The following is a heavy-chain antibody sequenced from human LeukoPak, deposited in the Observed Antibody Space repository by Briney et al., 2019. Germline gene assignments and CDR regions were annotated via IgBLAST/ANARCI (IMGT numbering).Heavy chain of an antibody. CDR1: GYTFTSYY. J-gene: IGHJ3*02. CDR2: INPSGGTT. CDR3: ARGLQQLADVFDI. Sequence: ASVKVFCKASGYTFTSYYMHWVRLAPGQGLEWMAMINPSGGTTSYAQKFQGRVTMTRDTSTSTVYMELSSLRSEDTAVYYCARGLQQLADVFDIWGQGTMVTVSS. D-gene: IGHD6-13*01. V-gene: IGHV1-46*01.